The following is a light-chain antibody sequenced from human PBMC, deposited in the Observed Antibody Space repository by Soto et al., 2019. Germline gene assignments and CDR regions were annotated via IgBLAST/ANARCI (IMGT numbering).Light chain of an antibody. Sequence: EIVMTQSPATLSASPGERATVSCSASQSVSSNLAWYQQKPGQAPRLLIYGASTRATGIPARFSGSGSGTDFTLTISSLQSEDFAVYYCQQYNNWPFTFGGGTKVESK. V-gene: IGKV3-15*01. CDR1: QSVSSN. CDR2: GAS. CDR3: QQYNNWPFT. J-gene: IGKJ4*01.